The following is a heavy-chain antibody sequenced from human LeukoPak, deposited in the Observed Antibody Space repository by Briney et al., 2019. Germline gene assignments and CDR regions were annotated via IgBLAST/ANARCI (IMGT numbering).Heavy chain of an antibody. Sequence: SETLSLTCAVYGGSFSGYYWSWIRQPPGKGLEWIGEINHSGSTNYNPSLKSRVTISVDTSKNQFSLKLSSVTAADTAVYYCARTFGLPRSYIGVVITSGAFDIWGQGTMVTVSS. CDR3: ARTFGLPRSYIGVVITSGAFDI. J-gene: IGHJ3*02. CDR1: GGSFSGYY. CDR2: INHSGST. D-gene: IGHD3-22*01. V-gene: IGHV4-34*01.